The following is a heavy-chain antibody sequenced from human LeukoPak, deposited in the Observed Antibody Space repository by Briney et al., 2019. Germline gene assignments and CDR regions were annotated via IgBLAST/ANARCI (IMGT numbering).Heavy chain of an antibody. J-gene: IGHJ4*02. CDR2: ISGDSSDI. V-gene: IGHV3-21*01. D-gene: IGHD3-22*01. Sequence: GGSLRLSCATSGFTFKNYAMNWVRQAPGKGLEWVSSISGDSSDIYYADPVMGRSTISRDNAKNSVYLQINSLRAEDTAIYYCARRGYSDSSGYDYWGQGTLVTVSS. CDR3: ARRGYSDSSGYDY. CDR1: GFTFKNYA.